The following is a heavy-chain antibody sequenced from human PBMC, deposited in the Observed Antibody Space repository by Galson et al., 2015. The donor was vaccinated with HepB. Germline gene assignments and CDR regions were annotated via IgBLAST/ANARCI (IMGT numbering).Heavy chain of an antibody. CDR3: ASGFAHGAEEGFDI. CDR1: GFTFSNYK. D-gene: IGHD3-10*01. Sequence: SLRLSCAASGFTFSNYKMHWVRQAPGKGLEWVAVIWYDGGVEYYADSVQGRFTISRDNSKNTLYLQMNSLTAEDTAVYYCASGFAHGAEEGFDIWGQGTLVTVSS. V-gene: IGHV3-30-3*01. CDR2: IWYDGGVE. J-gene: IGHJ3*02.